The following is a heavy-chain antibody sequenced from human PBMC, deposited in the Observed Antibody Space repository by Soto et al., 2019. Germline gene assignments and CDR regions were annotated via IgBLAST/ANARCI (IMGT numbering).Heavy chain of an antibody. CDR3: ASKICYNFWSGYYAFYI. CDR1: GFILSSYW. D-gene: IGHD3-3*01. CDR2: IKPDGSGE. J-gene: IGHJ3*02. V-gene: IGHV3-7*01. Sequence: EVQLVESGGDFVQPGGSLRLSCVASGFILSSYWMSWVRQAPGKGLEWLANIKPDGSGEYYVDSVKGGFTISRYNAKNWMEMQMHSLRAEDTAVYYCASKICYNFWSGYYAFYIWGRGTMVTVSS.